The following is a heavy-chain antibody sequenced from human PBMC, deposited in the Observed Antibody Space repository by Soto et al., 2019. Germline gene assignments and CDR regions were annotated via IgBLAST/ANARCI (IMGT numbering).Heavy chain of an antibody. J-gene: IGHJ3*02. D-gene: IGHD3-3*01. Sequence: PGESLKISCKGSGYSFTSYWIGWVRQMPGKGLEWMGIIYPGDSDTRYSPSFQGQVTISADKSISTAYLQWSSLKASDTAMYYCARPRGWSGYFGGAFDIWGQGTMVTVSS. CDR2: IYPGDSDT. CDR3: ARPRGWSGYFGGAFDI. V-gene: IGHV5-51*01. CDR1: GYSFTSYW.